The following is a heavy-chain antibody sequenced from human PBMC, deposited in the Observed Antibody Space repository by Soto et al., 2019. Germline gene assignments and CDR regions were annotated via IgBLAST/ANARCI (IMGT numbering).Heavy chain of an antibody. V-gene: IGHV4-31*03. CDR1: GGSISSGATGSY. Sequence: QVQLQESGPGLVKPSQTLSLTCTVSGGSISSGATGSYWTWIRQLPGKGLAWIGYIYYTGNTYDNPSRKRRTTISIHTSENQFSLRLTSVTAADTAVYFCASGHDAYKVRYWGQGTLVTVSS. CDR2: IYYTGNT. CDR3: ASGHDAYKVRY. D-gene: IGHD1-1*01. J-gene: IGHJ4*02.